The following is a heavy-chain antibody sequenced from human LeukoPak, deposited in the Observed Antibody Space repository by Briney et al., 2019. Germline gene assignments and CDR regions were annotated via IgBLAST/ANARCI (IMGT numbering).Heavy chain of an antibody. CDR1: GYTFTRYG. Sequence: ASVKVSCKTSGYTFTRYGVSWVRQASGQGLEWMGWISPHNGNRDYAQKFKDRVTMTTDTSTNTVYLELRSLRPDDTAMYYCARTGYGSGSDDFDFWGQGTLVTVSS. CDR3: ARTGYGSGSDDFDF. D-gene: IGHD3-10*01. V-gene: IGHV1-18*01. J-gene: IGHJ4*02. CDR2: ISPHNGNR.